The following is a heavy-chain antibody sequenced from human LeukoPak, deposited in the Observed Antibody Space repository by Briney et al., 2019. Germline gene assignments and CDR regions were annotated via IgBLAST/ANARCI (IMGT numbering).Heavy chain of an antibody. CDR2: IYPGDSDT. V-gene: IGHV5-51*01. CDR1: GYSFTNYW. J-gene: IGHJ4*02. CDR3: ASSVDTAMVTVDY. Sequence: GESLKISCKGSGYSFTNYWIAWVRQMPGKGLEWMGIIYPGDSDTRYSPSFQGQVTISADKSISSAYLQWSSLKASDTAVYYCASSVDTAMVTVDYWGQGTLVTVSS. D-gene: IGHD5-18*01.